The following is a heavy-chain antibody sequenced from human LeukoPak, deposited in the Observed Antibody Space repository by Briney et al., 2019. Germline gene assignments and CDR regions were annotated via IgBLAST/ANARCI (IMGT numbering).Heavy chain of an antibody. CDR3: ARGGAWLVRGEVDY. CDR2: ISRNGGTT. J-gene: IGHJ4*02. CDR1: GFTFSSDA. Sequence: PGGSLRLSCAASGFTFSSDAMSWVRQAPGKGLEWVSTISRNGGTTYYSDSVKGRFTISRDNSKNTLYLQMNSLRAEDTAVYYCARGGAWLVRGEVDYWGQGTLVTVSS. D-gene: IGHD6-19*01. V-gene: IGHV3-23*01.